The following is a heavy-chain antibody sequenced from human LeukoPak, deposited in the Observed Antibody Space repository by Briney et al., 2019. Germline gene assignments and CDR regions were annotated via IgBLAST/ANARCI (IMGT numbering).Heavy chain of an antibody. CDR2: IMPLFGTA. V-gene: IGHV1-69*05. J-gene: IGHJ5*02. Sequence: SVKVSCKTSGGTFYNSAISWVRQAPGQGLEWLGGIMPLFGTAGYAQKFQGRVTITKDESTRTVYLELTSLTSDDTAVYSCARDVHGDYGSGWFDPWGQGTLVSVSS. CDR1: GGTFYNSA. D-gene: IGHD4-17*01. CDR3: ARDVHGDYGSGWFDP.